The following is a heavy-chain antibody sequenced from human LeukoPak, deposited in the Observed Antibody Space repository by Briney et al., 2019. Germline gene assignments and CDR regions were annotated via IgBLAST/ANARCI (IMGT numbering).Heavy chain of an antibody. J-gene: IGHJ4*02. D-gene: IGHD3-10*01. V-gene: IGHV3-23*01. CDR2: IGGSGGGT. CDR1: GGSISSDN. Sequence: PSETLSLTCAVSGGSISSDNWWSWVRQAPGKGLEWVSAIGGSGGGTYYADSVKGRFTISRDNSKNTLYLQMNSLRAEDTAVYYCAKVATGSYYNWPFDYWGQGTLVTVSS. CDR3: AKVATGSYYNWPFDY.